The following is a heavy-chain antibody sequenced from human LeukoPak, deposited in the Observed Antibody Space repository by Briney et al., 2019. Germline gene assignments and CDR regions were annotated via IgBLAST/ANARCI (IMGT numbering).Heavy chain of an antibody. CDR2: ISNGGST. J-gene: IGHJ4*02. Sequence: SETLSLTCSVSVGAVTDSKYWTWIRLPPGNRLEWIGYISNGGSTEYNPSLKNRVTISLDTSKNQFSLKLISVTAADRAIYYCARQLKGLLDSWGQGTLVTVSS. CDR3: ARQLKGLLDS. CDR1: VGAVTDSKY. V-gene: IGHV4-59*08.